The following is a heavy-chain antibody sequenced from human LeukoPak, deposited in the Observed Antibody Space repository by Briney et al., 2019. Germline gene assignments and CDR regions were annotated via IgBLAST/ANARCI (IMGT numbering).Heavy chain of an antibody. V-gene: IGHV4-34*01. CDR1: GGSFSGYY. CDR2: INHSGST. D-gene: IGHD3-3*01. CDR3: ARTGYDFWSGYYIFRNGPYYFDY. Sequence: PSETLSLTCAVYGGSFSGYYWSWIRQPPGKGLEWIGEINHSGSTNYNPSLKSRVTISVDTSKNQFSLKLSSVTAADTAVYYCARTGYDFWSGYYIFRNGPYYFDYWGQGTLVTVSS. J-gene: IGHJ4*02.